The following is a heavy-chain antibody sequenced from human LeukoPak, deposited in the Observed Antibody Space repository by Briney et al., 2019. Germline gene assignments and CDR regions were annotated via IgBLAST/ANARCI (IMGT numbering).Heavy chain of an antibody. J-gene: IGHJ4*02. CDR1: GFTFSSYW. V-gene: IGHV3-7*01. D-gene: IGHD1-26*01. CDR3: AKDSGSYYFDY. Sequence: GSLRLSCAASGFTFSSYWMSWVRQAPGKGLEWVANIKQDGSEKYYVDSVKGRFTISRDNAKNSLYLQMNSLRAEDTAVYYCAKDSGSYYFDYWGQGTLVTVSS. CDR2: IKQDGSEK.